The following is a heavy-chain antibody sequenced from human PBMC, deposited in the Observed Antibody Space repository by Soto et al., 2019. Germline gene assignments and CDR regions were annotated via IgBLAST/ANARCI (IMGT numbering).Heavy chain of an antibody. CDR3: ARDGIGITIFGVVIHASGMDV. CDR1: GFTFSSYA. D-gene: IGHD3-3*01. Sequence: GGSLRLSCAASGFTFSSYAMHWVRQAPGKGLEWVAVISYDGSNKYYADSVKGRFTISRDNSKNTLYLQMNSLRAEDTAVYYCARDGIGITIFGVVIHASGMDVWGQGTTVTVSS. J-gene: IGHJ6*02. CDR2: ISYDGSNK. V-gene: IGHV3-30-3*01.